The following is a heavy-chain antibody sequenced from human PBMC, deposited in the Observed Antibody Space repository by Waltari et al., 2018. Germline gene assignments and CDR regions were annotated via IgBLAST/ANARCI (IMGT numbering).Heavy chain of an antibody. CDR1: GGSTTGYY. J-gene: IGHJ4*02. CDR2: VYSSGST. V-gene: IGHV4-4*07. CDR3: TRELVVGIVFEY. D-gene: IGHD2-15*01. Sequence: QVQLQESGPGLVKPAETLSPTCTASGGSTTGYYWSWIRQPAGMRLEWIGRVYSSGSTMYNPSLKSRVTMAVESKNQLSLKLSSVTAADTAVYYCTRELVVGIVFEYWGQGTLVTVSS.